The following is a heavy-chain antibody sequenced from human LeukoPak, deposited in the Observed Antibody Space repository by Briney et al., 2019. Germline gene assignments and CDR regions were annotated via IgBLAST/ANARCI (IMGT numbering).Heavy chain of an antibody. D-gene: IGHD2-15*01. CDR2: INHSGST. CDR3: ARGSPSRYCSGGSCYSYAFDI. J-gene: IGHJ3*02. V-gene: IGHV4-34*01. CDR1: GGSFSGYY. Sequence: SETLSLTCAVYGGSFSGYYWSWIRQPPGKGLEWIGEINHSGSTNYNPALKSRVTISVDTSKNQFSLKLSSVTAADTAVYYCARGSPSRYCSGGSCYSYAFDIWGQGTMVTVSS.